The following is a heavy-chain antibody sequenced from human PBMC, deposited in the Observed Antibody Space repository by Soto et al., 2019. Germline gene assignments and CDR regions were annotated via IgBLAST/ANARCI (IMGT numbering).Heavy chain of an antibody. CDR2: TSNNGDRT. J-gene: IGHJ4*02. V-gene: IGHV3-23*01. Sequence: GGSLRLSCAVSGFTFTDHAMTWVRQAPGKWLEWVSTTSNNGDRTFYADSVKGRFTVSTDRTNNTLYLQMNSLRADDTAVYYCAKEGEWLGYCSSTSCIDQYYFDYWGQGXLVTVYS. D-gene: IGHD2-2*01. CDR3: AKEGEWLGYCSSTSCIDQYYFDY. CDR1: GFTFTDHA.